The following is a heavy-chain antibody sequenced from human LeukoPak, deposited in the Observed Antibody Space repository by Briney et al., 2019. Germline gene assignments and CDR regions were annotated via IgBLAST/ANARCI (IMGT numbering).Heavy chain of an antibody. CDR1: GGSISSSSYY. D-gene: IGHD3-10*01. CDR3: ARLDYYGSGRQHWYFDL. J-gene: IGHJ2*01. CDR2: IYYSGST. V-gene: IGHV4-39*07. Sequence: PSETLSLTFTVSGGSISSSSYYWGWIRQPPGKGLEWIGSIYYSGSTHYNPSLKSRVTISVDTSKNQFSLKLSSVTAADTAVYYCARLDYYGSGRQHWYFDLWGRGTLVTVSS.